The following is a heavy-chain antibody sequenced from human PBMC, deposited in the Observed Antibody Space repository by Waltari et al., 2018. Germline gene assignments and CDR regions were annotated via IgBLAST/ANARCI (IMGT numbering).Heavy chain of an antibody. Sequence: QVQLVESGGGVVQPGRSLRLSCAASGFTFSSYGMHWVRQAPGKGLGWVAVIWYDGSNKYYADSVKGRFTISRDNSKNTLYLQMNSLRAEDTAVYYCARDKGDAFDIWGQGTLVTVSS. CDR1: GFTFSSYG. J-gene: IGHJ3*02. CDR3: ARDKGDAFDI. V-gene: IGHV3-33*01. CDR2: IWYDGSNK.